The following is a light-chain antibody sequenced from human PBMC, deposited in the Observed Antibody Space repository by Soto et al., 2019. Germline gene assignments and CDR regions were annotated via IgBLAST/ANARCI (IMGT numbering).Light chain of an antibody. CDR1: QRVYSN. J-gene: IGKJ5*01. V-gene: IGKV3-15*01. CDR3: QQYTNWPPNT. Sequence: EILMTQSPDTLSLCPGESATLSCRSSQRVYSNLAWYQQRPGQAPRLLIYGASTRATGVPARFSGRGSGTEFTLTISSLQSEDFAVYYCQQYTNWPPNTFGQGTRLEIK. CDR2: GAS.